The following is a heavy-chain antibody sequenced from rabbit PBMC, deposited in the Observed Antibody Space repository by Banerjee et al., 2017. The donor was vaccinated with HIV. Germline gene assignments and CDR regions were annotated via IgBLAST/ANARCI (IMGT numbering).Heavy chain of an antibody. J-gene: IGHJ3*01. Sequence: QSLEESGGDLVKPRASLTLTCTASGFSFSNNYYMGRVRQAPGKGLEWIACIYAGSSGVTYYVNWSKGRFTISKTSSTPVTLQMPSLTSADTATYFCARDLPGIIGWNFGWWGQGTLVTVS. V-gene: IGHV1S40*01. CDR2: IYAGSSGVT. CDR1: GFSFSNNYY. CDR3: ARDLPGIIGWNFGW. D-gene: IGHD4-1*01.